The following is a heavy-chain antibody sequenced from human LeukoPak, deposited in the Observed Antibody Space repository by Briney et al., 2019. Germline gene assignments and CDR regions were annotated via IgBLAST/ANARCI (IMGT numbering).Heavy chain of an antibody. CDR2: ISGSSSTI. V-gene: IGHV3-48*01. CDR1: GFIFSSSI. D-gene: IGHD4-17*01. CDR3: ARALIGDYDKLDY. Sequence: PGGSLRLSCAASGFIFSSSIMSWVRQAPGKGLEWVSYISGSSSTIYYADSVKGRFTISRDNAKNSLYLQMNSLRAEDTAVYHCARALIGDYDKLDYWGQGTLVTVSS. J-gene: IGHJ4*02.